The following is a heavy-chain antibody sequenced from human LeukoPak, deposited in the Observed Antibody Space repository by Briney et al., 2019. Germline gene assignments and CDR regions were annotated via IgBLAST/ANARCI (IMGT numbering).Heavy chain of an antibody. Sequence: GGSLRLSCAAAGFTFSHYGMHWVRQAPGKGLEWAAVIWSDGTNQYYGDSVKGRFTISRDDSANTVYLQMNSLRPEDTGVYYCARDAQRGFDYSNSLEYWGQGTPVTVST. CDR3: ARDAQRGFDYSNSLEY. CDR2: IWSDGTNQ. CDR1: GFTFSHYG. J-gene: IGHJ4*02. D-gene: IGHD4-11*01. V-gene: IGHV3-33*01.